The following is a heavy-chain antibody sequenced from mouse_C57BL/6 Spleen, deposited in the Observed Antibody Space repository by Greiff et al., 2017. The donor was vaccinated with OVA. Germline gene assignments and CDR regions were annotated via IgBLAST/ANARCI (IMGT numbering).Heavy chain of an antibody. D-gene: IGHD2-4*01. Sequence: EVHLVESGPGLVKPSQSLSLTCSVTGYSITSGYYWNWIRQFPGNKLEWMGYISYDGSNNYNPSLKNRISITRDTSKNQFFLKLNSVTTEDTATYYCATIYYDYDGDFDYWGQGTTLTVSS. J-gene: IGHJ2*01. CDR1: GYSITSGYY. CDR2: ISYDGSN. V-gene: IGHV3-6*01. CDR3: ATIYYDYDGDFDY.